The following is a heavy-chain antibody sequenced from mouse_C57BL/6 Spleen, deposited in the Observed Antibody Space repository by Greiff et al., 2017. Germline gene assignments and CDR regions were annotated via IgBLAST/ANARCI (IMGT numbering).Heavy chain of an antibody. CDR3: ARRDDYYAMDY. Sequence: QVQLQQPGAELVKPGASVKLSCKATGYTFTSYWMHWVKQRPGQGLEWIGMIHPNSGSTNYNEKFKSKATLTVDKSSITAYMQLSSLTSEDSTVYYCARRDDYYAMDYWGQGTSVTVSS. CDR1: GYTFTSYW. V-gene: IGHV1-64*01. CDR2: IHPNSGST. J-gene: IGHJ4*01.